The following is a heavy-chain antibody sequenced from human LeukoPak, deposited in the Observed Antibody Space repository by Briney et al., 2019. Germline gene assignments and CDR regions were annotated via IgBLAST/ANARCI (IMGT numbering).Heavy chain of an antibody. CDR1: AFSFSTYG. CDR2: IRYDGSDK. J-gene: IGHJ4*02. Sequence: GGSLRLSCAASAFSFSTYGMYCVRQAPGKGLEWVSFIRYDGSDKYYADSVKGRFTISRDNSKNTLYLQMNSLSPDDTAVYYCAKDRHPNGSYFPIDYWGQGTLVTVSS. D-gene: IGHD3-10*01. V-gene: IGHV3-30*02. CDR3: AKDRHPNGSYFPIDY.